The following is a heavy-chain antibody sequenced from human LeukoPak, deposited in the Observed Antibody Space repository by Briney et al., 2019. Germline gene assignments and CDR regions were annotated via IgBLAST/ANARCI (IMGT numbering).Heavy chain of an antibody. Sequence: QAGGSLRLSCAASGFSFSNSAMHWVRQAPGKGLGWVAVISFDGTNKYYADSVRGRFTISRDNSKNTLYVQMSSLRGDDTGVYYCASGSSVDCSRTSCPPTDYWGQGTLVTVSS. V-gene: IGHV3-30-3*01. J-gene: IGHJ4*02. D-gene: IGHD2-2*01. CDR1: GFSFSNSA. CDR3: ASGSSVDCSRTSCPPTDY. CDR2: ISFDGTNK.